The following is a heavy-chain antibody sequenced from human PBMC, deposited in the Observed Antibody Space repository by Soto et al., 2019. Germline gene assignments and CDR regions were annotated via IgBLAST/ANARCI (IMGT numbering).Heavy chain of an antibody. CDR3: ATAKLVPAYWEWFYP. CDR2: IYYSGSG. D-gene: IGHD2-2*01. V-gene: IGHV4-31*03. J-gene: IGHJ5*02. CDR1: GDSISSRTYY. Sequence: QVQLQESGPGLVKPSQTLSLTCTVSGDSISSRTYYWSWIRQHPGKGLEWIGYIYYSGSGHNNPSSESRVNISVDNSKNEFSLKLSYVTAADTAVYYCATAKLVPAYWEWFYPWGQGTLVIVSS.